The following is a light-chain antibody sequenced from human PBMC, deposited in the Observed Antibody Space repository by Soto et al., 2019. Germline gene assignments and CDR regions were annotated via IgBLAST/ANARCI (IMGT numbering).Light chain of an antibody. Sequence: QSALTQPASVSGSPGQSVSISCTTSSSDFGGHNLVSWYQHHPGRAPNLLIYAVTNRPSGVPDRFSGSKSGSTASLIISGLRSEDEAEYYCSAYTSTNTVIFGGGTKLTVL. CDR1: SSDFGGHNL. CDR3: SAYTSTNTVI. V-gene: IGLV2-14*03. J-gene: IGLJ2*01. CDR2: AVT.